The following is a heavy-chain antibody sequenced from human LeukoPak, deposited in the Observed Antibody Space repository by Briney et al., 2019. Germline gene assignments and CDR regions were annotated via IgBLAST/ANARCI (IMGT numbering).Heavy chain of an antibody. V-gene: IGHV4-39*01. CDR2: TYYSGST. CDR3: ARPGGDYATGYFDY. D-gene: IGHD2-21*02. CDR1: GGSISSSSYY. Sequence: SETLSLTCTVSGGSISSSSYYWGWIRQPPGKGLEWIGSTYYSGSTYYNPSLKSRVTISVDTSKNQFPLKLSSVTAADTAVYYCARPGGDYATGYFDYWGQGTLVTVSS. J-gene: IGHJ4*02.